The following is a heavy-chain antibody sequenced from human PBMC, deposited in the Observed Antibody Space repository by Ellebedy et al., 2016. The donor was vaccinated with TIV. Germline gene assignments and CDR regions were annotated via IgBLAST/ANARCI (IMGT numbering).Heavy chain of an antibody. D-gene: IGHD6-19*01. V-gene: IGHV1-18*01. J-gene: IGHJ5*02. CDR1: AYTFTSYG. CDR3: ARDKKVGGTNWFDP. CDR2: ISGLNGKT. Sequence: AASVQVSCKTSAYTFTSYGVSWLRQAPGQGLEWMGWISGLNGKTKYARTVQGRVTLTTDTAARTVYMELTSLRSDDTAVYYGARDKKVGGTNWFDPWGQGTLVIVSS.